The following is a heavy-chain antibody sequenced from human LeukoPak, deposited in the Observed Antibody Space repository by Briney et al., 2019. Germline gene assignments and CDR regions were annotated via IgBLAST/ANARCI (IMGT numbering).Heavy chain of an antibody. V-gene: IGHV1-8*01. D-gene: IGHD2-2*01. CDR3: ARRDCSSTSCPFDY. Sequence: ASVKVSCKASGYTFTSYDINWVRQATGQGLEWMGWMNPNSGNTDYAQKFQGRVTMTRNTSISTAYMELSSLKSEDTAVYYCARRDCSSTSCPFDYWGQGTLVTVSS. J-gene: IGHJ4*02. CDR1: GYTFTSYD. CDR2: MNPNSGNT.